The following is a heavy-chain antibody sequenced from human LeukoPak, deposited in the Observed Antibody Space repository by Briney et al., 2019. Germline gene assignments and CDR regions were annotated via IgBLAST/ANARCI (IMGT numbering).Heavy chain of an antibody. Sequence: SETLSLTCTVSGGSIDITTYYWGWIRQPPGKGLDWIGSVYYTGGTYYNPSLMSRVTISIDTSKNQFSLKLSSVTAEDTAVYYCAKEQRGYTGYAVGSWFDPWGQGTLVTVSS. D-gene: IGHD5-12*01. CDR3: AKEQRGYTGYAVGSWFDP. CDR2: VYYTGGT. J-gene: IGHJ5*02. V-gene: IGHV4-39*07. CDR1: GGSIDITTYY.